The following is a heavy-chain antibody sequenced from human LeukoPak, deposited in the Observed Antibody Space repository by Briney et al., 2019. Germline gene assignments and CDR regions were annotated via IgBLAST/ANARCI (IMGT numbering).Heavy chain of an antibody. J-gene: IGHJ4*02. CDR3: AKAAAAPGFDF. D-gene: IGHD6-13*01. CDR1: GFTVSSNY. V-gene: IGHV3-53*01. Sequence: GGSLRLSCAASGFTVSSNYMSWVRQAPGRGLEWVSVLYSGGSTYYADSVKGRFTISRDNSKNTLYLQMNSLRVEDTALYYCAKAAAAPGFDFWGQGTLVTVSS. CDR2: LYSGGST.